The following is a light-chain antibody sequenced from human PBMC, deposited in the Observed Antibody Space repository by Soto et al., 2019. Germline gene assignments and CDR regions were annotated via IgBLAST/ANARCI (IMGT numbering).Light chain of an antibody. J-gene: IGLJ2*01. CDR2: DVS. V-gene: IGLV2-14*01. Sequence: QSDLTQPASVSGSPGQSITISCTGTSSDVGGYNYVSWYQQHPGKAPKLMIYDVSNRPSGVSNRSSGSKSANTASLTISGLQAEDEADYYCSSYTGSSTYVVFGGGTKLTVL. CDR1: SSDVGGYNY. CDR3: SSYTGSSTYVV.